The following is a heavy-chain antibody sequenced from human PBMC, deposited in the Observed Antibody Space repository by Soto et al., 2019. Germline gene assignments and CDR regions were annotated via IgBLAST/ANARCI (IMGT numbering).Heavy chain of an antibody. CDR2: ISAYNGNT. V-gene: IGHV1-18*04. Sequence: SGKVSSKGTCYTFTSYGISYVRQAPGQWLEWMGWISAYNGNTNYAQKLQGRVTMTTDTSTSTAYMELRSLRSEDTPVYYCDRNSPIATYYDGSGSYESNSAMKGWRRGTTIIVSS. CDR3: DRNSPIATYYDGSGSYESNSAMKG. CDR1: CYTFTSYG. J-gene: IGHJ6*02. D-gene: IGHD3-10*01.